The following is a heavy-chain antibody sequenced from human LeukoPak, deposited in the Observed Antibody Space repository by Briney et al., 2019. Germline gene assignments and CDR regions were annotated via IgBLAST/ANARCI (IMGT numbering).Heavy chain of an antibody. CDR3: VRLQAVTGNFDY. CDR1: GGSIGSSSFY. CDR2: INYSGDT. D-gene: IGHD1-20*01. Sequence: SETLSLTCIVSGGSIGSSSFYWGWNRQPPGQGLEWIETINYSGDTYYNPSLKSRVTISVDSSRNQFSLKLSSVTAADTAVYYCVRLQAVTGNFDYWGQGALVTVSS. V-gene: IGHV4-39*07. J-gene: IGHJ4*02.